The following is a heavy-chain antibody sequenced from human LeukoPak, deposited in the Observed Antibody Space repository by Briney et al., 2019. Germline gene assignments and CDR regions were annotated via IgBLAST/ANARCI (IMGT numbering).Heavy chain of an antibody. CDR3: AKGGLRYFDL. CDR2: ISESDAGT. V-gene: IGHV3-23*01. CDR1: GLTVSSSY. Sequence: GGSLRLSCAASGLTVSSSYMSWVRQAPGKGLEWLSSISESDAGTYYADSVKGRFTISRDNSKNTLYLQVNSLRAADTAVDHCAKGGLRYFDLWGRGTLVTVSS. D-gene: IGHD3-16*01. J-gene: IGHJ2*01.